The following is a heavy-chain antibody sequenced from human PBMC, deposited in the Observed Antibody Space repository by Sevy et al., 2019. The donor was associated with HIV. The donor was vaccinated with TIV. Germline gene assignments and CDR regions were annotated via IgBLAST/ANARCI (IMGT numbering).Heavy chain of an antibody. Sequence: GGSLRLSCAASGFTFSSYSMNWVRQAPGKGLEWVSPISSSSSYIYYADSVKGRFTISRDNAKNSLYLQMNGLRAEDTAVYYCARDCSGGSCYSRSIYYYYGMDVWGQGTTVTVSS. D-gene: IGHD2-15*01. V-gene: IGHV3-21*01. J-gene: IGHJ6*02. CDR1: GFTFSSYS. CDR2: ISSSSSYI. CDR3: ARDCSGGSCYSRSIYYYYGMDV.